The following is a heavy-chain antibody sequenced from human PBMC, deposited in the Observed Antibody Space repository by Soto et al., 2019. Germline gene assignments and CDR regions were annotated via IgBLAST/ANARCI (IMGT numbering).Heavy chain of an antibody. J-gene: IGHJ4*02. CDR2: IYHSGST. CDR1: GGYISSGGYS. Sequence: SEMLSLTYAVSGGYISSGGYSWSWIRQPPGKGLECIGYIYHSGSTYYNPSLKSRVTISVDRSKNQFSLKLSSVTAADTAVYYCARGPPLLWWSQGTLVTVSS. CDR3: ARGPPLLW. V-gene: IGHV4-30-2*01. D-gene: IGHD2-21*01.